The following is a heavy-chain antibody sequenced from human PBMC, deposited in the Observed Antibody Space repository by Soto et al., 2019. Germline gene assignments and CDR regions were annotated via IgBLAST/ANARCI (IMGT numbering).Heavy chain of an antibody. CDR3: AKDPGSGVLDY. V-gene: IGHV3-30*18. J-gene: IGHJ4*02. CDR1: GFTFSSYG. CDR2: ISYDGSNK. Sequence: QVQLVESGGGVVQPGRSLRLSCAASGFTFSSYGMHWVRQAPGKGLEWVAVISYDGSNKYYADSVKGRFTISRDNSKNMLYLQMNSLRAEDTAVYYCAKDPGSGVLDYWGQGTLVTVSS. D-gene: IGHD3-10*01.